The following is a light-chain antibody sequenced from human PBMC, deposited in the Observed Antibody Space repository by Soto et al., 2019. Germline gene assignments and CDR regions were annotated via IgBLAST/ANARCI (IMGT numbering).Light chain of an antibody. Sequence: QSVLTQPASVSGSPGQSITISCRGNSSGGGAYNYVSWYQHHPGEAPRLMIYEVYYRPSAVSNRFSGPKPVNTASPNLPDLQPEDEGDYYRSSYSTIRTSFYVFGTGTKVTLL. CDR3: SSYSTIRTSFYV. CDR2: EVY. V-gene: IGLV2-14*01. CDR1: SSGGGAYNY. J-gene: IGLJ1*01.